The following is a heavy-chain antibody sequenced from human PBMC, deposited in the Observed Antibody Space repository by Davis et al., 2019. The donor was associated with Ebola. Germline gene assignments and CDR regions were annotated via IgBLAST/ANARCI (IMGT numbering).Heavy chain of an antibody. J-gene: IGHJ6*02. V-gene: IGHV1-18*01. CDR3: ARGAVFATLRDGMDV. D-gene: IGHD5-12*01. CDR1: GYTFTSYG. CDR2: ISAYNGNT. Sequence: ASVKVSCKASGYTFTSYGISWVRQAPGQGLEWMGWISAYNGNTNYAQKLQGRVTMTTDTSTSTAYMELRSLRSEDTAVYYCARGAVFATLRDGMDVWGQGTTDTVSS.